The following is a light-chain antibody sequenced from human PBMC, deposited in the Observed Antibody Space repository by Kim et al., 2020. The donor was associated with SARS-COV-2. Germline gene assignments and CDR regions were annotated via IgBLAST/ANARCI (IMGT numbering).Light chain of an antibody. J-gene: IGLJ1*01. CDR2: QDS. V-gene: IGLV3-1*01. CDR1: KLGDKY. Sequence: SYELTQPPSVSVSPGQTASITCSGDKLGDKYACWYQQKPGQSPVLVIYQDSKRPSGIPERFSGSNSGNTVTLTISGTQAMDEADYYCQAWDSSTGVFGTG. CDR3: QAWDSSTGV.